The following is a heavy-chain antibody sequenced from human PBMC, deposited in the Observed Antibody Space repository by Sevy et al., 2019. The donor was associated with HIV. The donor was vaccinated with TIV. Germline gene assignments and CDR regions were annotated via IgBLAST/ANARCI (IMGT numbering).Heavy chain of an antibody. D-gene: IGHD2-21*01. Sequence: GGSLRLSCAASGFTFVDNFMGGVRRAPGRGLEGVANINQDGSQKNYVDSVKGRFTISRDNAKNSLYLQMNRLRVDDTAVYYCARELWPGDYWGQGTLVTVSS. CDR2: INQDGSQK. J-gene: IGHJ4*02. CDR3: ARELWPGDY. CDR1: GFTFVDNF. V-gene: IGHV3-7*01.